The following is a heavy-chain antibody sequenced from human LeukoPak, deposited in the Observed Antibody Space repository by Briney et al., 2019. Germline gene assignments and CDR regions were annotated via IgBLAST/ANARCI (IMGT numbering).Heavy chain of an antibody. V-gene: IGHV1-69*13. CDR3: AGYCSSTSCPIDY. D-gene: IGHD2-2*01. J-gene: IGHJ4*02. Sequence: SVKVSCKASGGPFSSSAISWGRQAPGQGLGWMGGLIPTFGTANYAQKFQGRVTITADESTRTAYMELSSLRSEDTAVYYCAGYCSSTSCPIDYWGQGTLVTVSS. CDR1: GGPFSSSA. CDR2: LIPTFGTA.